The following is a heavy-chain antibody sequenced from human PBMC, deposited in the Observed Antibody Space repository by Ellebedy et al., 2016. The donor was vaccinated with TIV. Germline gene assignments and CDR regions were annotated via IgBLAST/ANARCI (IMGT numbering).Heavy chain of an antibody. D-gene: IGHD1-26*01. J-gene: IGHJ5*02. Sequence: SVKVSXKASGGTFSSYAISWVRQASGQGLEWMGGIIPIFGTANYAQKFQGRVTITADKSTSTAYMELSSLRSEDTAVYYCASDPGVSGTYGWFGPWGQGTLVTVAS. V-gene: IGHV1-69*06. CDR2: IIPIFGTA. CDR3: ASDPGVSGTYGWFGP. CDR1: GGTFSSYA.